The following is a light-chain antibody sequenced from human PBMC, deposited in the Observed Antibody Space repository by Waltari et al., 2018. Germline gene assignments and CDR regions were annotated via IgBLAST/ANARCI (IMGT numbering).Light chain of an antibody. Sequence: EIVMTQSPATLSVSPGERATLSCRASQRVSSNLAWYQQKPGQAPRLLIHGAPTRATGIPARFSGSGSGTEFTLTISSLQSEDFAVYYCQQYNNWPPGAFGQGTKVEIK. CDR2: GAP. V-gene: IGKV3-15*01. J-gene: IGKJ1*01. CDR3: QQYNNWPPGA. CDR1: QRVSSN.